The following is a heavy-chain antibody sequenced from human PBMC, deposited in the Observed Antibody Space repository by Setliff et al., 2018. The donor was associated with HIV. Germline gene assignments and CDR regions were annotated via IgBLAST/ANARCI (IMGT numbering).Heavy chain of an antibody. CDR3: VRDQLRWPERWDFDF. CDR1: GFSVTSYV. J-gene: IGHJ4*02. V-gene: IGHV3-48*03. CDR2: ISATGTTV. Sequence: GGSLRLSCAASGFSVTSYVMHWVRQAPGEGLEWISYISATGTTVSYADSVRGRFIISRDSVRNEVYLQMKSLRVDDTALYYCVRDQLRWPERWDFDFWGQGTLVTVSS. D-gene: IGHD1-26*01.